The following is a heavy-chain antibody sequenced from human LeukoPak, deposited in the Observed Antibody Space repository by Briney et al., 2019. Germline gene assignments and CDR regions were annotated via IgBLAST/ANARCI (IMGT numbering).Heavy chain of an antibody. CDR3: ARDLHSSSSR. CDR2: ISSSSSYI. D-gene: IGHD6-6*01. CDR1: GFTFSSYS. J-gene: IGHJ4*02. Sequence: GGSLRLSCAASGFTFSSYSMNRVRQAPGKELEWVSSISSSSSYIYYADSVKGRFTISRDNAKNSLYLQMNSLRAEDTAVYYCARDLHSSSSRWGQGTLVTVSS. V-gene: IGHV3-21*01.